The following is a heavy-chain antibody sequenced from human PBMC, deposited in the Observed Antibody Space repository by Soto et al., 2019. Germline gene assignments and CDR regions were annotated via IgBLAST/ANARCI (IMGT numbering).Heavy chain of an antibody. V-gene: IGHV4-39*07. Sequence: PSETLSLTCTVSGGSFDITSSYWAWVRQPPGKGLEWIGEINHSGSTNYNPSLKSRVTISVDTSKNQFSLKLSSVTAADTAVYYCARKSRLTIGWFGELNVLDYWGQGTLVIVSS. CDR3: ARKSRLTIGWFGELNVLDY. D-gene: IGHD3-10*01. CDR1: GGSFDITSSY. J-gene: IGHJ4*02. CDR2: INHSGST.